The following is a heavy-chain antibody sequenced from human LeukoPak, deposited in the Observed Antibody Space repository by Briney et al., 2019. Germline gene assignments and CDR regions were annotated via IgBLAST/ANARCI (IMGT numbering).Heavy chain of an antibody. CDR2: ILYDGSYK. D-gene: IGHD3-10*01. V-gene: IGHV3-30*18. Sequence: PGGSLRLSCEASGYTFSDYGMHWVRQAPGKGLEWVAVILYDGSYKSYVDSVRGRFTISRDNSKDRLYLQMNSPRAEDTAIYYCAKDRYPMVRGMMIAFDFWGQGTRVTVSS. J-gene: IGHJ4*02. CDR3: AKDRYPMVRGMMIAFDF. CDR1: GYTFSDYG.